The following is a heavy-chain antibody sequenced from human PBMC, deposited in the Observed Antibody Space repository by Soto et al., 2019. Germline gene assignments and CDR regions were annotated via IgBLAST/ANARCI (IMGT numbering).Heavy chain of an antibody. CDR2: ISSSGSTI. CDR3: ARVPGYSSSWGYYYYYMDV. Sequence: GGSLRLSCAASGFTFSDYYMSWIRQAPGKGLEWVSYISSSGSTIYYADSVKGRFTISRDNAKNSLYLQMNSLRAEDTAVYYCARVPGYSSSWGYYYYYMDVWGKGTTVTVSS. V-gene: IGHV3-11*01. CDR1: GFTFSDYY. J-gene: IGHJ6*03. D-gene: IGHD6-13*01.